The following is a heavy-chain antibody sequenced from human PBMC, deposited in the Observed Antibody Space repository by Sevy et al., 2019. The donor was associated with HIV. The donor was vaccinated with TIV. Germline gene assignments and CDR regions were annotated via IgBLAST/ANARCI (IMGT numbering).Heavy chain of an antibody. CDR3: AFGGGYQLLANYYFAMDV. CDR2: ITRIFGTS. D-gene: IGHD2-2*01. V-gene: IGHV1-69*13. CDR1: GGTFSSYS. J-gene: IGHJ6*02. Sequence: ASEKVSCKASGGTFSSYSISWVRQAPGQGLEWMGGITRIFGTSNYAQKFQGRVTITAAESTSTAYMELSSLRSEDTAVYYCAFGGGYQLLANYYFAMDVWGQGTTVTVSS.